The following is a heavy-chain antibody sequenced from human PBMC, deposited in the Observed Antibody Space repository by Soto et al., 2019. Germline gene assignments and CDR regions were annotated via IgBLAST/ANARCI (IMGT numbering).Heavy chain of an antibody. CDR1: GGSISSGGYY. J-gene: IGHJ5*02. V-gene: IGHV4-31*03. Sequence: SETLSLTCTVSGGSISSGGYYWSWIRQHPGKGLEWIGYIYYSGSTYYNPSLKSRVTISVDTSKNQFSLKLSSVTAADTAVYYCARDIVVVPAARRFDPWGQGTLVTSPQ. D-gene: IGHD2-2*01. CDR3: ARDIVVVPAARRFDP. CDR2: IYYSGST.